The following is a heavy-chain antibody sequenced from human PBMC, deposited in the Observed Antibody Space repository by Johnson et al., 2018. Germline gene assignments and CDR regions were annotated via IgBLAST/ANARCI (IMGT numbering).Heavy chain of an antibody. J-gene: IGHJ6*03. D-gene: IGHD1-26*01. V-gene: IGHV3-21*01. CDR2: ISSSSSYI. Sequence: VQLVESGGGLVKPGGSLRLSCAASGFTFSSYSMNWVRPAPGKGLEWVSSISSSSSYIYYADSVKGRFTIASDNAKNSLYLQMKSLRAEDTAVYYWARGGGVGATYYMDVWGKGTTVTVSS. CDR1: GFTFSSYS. CDR3: ARGGGVGATYYMDV.